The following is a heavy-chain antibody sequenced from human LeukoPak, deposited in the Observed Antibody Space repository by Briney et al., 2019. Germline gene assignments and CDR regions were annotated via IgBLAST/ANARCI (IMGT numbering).Heavy chain of an antibody. Sequence: SETLSLTCAVYGGSFSGYYWSWIRQPPGKGLEWIGEINHSGSTNYNPSLKSRVTISVDTSKNQFSLKLSSVTAADTAVYYCARGGLDYGDSKYYYGVDVWGQGTTVTVSS. V-gene: IGHV4-34*01. D-gene: IGHD4-17*01. CDR1: GGSFSGYY. CDR2: INHSGST. J-gene: IGHJ6*02. CDR3: ARGGLDYGDSKYYYGVDV.